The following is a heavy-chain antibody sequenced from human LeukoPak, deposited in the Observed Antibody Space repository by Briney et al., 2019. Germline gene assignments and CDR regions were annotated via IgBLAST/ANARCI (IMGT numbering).Heavy chain of an antibody. J-gene: IGHJ3*02. CDR2: IYYSGST. Sequence: PSETLSLTCTVSGGSISSYYWSWIRQPPGKGLEWIGYIYYSGSTNYNPSLKSRVTISVDTSKNQFSLKLSSVTAADTAVYYCARESEDSSSWYAVAFDIWGQGTMVTVSS. CDR1: GGSISSYY. CDR3: ARESEDSSSWYAVAFDI. D-gene: IGHD6-13*01. V-gene: IGHV4-59*01.